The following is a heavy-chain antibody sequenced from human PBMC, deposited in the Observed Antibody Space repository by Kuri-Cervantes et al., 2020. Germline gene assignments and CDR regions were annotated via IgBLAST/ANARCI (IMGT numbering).Heavy chain of an antibody. CDR1: GFTFSSYA. V-gene: IGHV3-30-3*01. CDR2: ISYDGSNK. CDR3: ARDRTNDYDFWSGYRGSAFDI. J-gene: IGHJ3*02. Sequence: GGSLRLSCAASGFTFSSYAMHWVRQAPGKGLEWVAVISYDGSNKYYADSVKGRFTISRDNSKNTLYLQMNSLRAEDTAVYYCARDRTNDYDFWSGYRGSAFDIWGQGTMVTVSS. D-gene: IGHD3-3*01.